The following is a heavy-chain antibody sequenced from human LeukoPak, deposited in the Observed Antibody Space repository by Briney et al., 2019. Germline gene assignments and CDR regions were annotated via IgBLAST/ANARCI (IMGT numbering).Heavy chain of an antibody. CDR3: AKGRGGSCYSARDS. CDR1: GFTFSNYA. J-gene: IGHJ4*02. Sequence: QPGGSLRLSCAASGFTFSNYAMSWVRQAPGKGLEWVSGVCGYDGNTYYAESVKGRFTVSRDNSKNTLDLQMNSLRAEDTAIYYCAKGRGGSCYSARDSWGQGTLVTVSS. CDR2: VCGYDGNT. D-gene: IGHD2-15*01. V-gene: IGHV3-23*01.